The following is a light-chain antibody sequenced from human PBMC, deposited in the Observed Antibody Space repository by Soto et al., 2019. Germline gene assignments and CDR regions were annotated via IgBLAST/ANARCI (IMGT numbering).Light chain of an antibody. J-gene: IGLJ1*01. Sequence: QAVVTQPPSASGTPGQRVTISWSGSSSNIGSTSVTWFQQLPGTAPKLLIHTNVNRPSGVPDRFSGSKSGTSASLAISGLQSEDEADYYCASWDDSLNGFVFGTGTKLTVL. CDR3: ASWDDSLNGFV. V-gene: IGLV1-44*01. CDR2: TNV. CDR1: SSNIGSTS.